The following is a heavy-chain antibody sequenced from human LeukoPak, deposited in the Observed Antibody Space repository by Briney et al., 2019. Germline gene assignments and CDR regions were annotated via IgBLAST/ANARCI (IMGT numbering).Heavy chain of an antibody. CDR1: GGSIGSGTYY. CDR3: ARDLSAAAGHDDNWFDP. Sequence: TSETLSLTCTVSGGSIGSGTYYWGWIRQSPGKGLEWIGEIYHSGSTNYNPSLKSRVTISVDKSKNQFSLKLSSVTAADTAVYYCARDLSAAAGHDDNWFDPWGQGTLVTVSS. J-gene: IGHJ5*02. CDR2: IYHSGST. D-gene: IGHD6-13*01. V-gene: IGHV4-39*07.